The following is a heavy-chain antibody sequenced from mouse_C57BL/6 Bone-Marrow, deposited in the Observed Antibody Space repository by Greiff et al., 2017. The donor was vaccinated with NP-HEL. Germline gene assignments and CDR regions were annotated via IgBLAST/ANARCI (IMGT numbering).Heavy chain of an antibody. CDR2: IWSGGST. J-gene: IGHJ4*01. CDR1: GVSLTSYG. V-gene: IGHV2-2*01. D-gene: IGHD3-1*01. Sequence: VQLQPSGPGLVQPSQSLSISCTASGVSLTSYGVHWVRQPPGKGLEWLGVIWSGGSTDYNAAFISRLSISKDKSKSQVFFKKNRLQADDTAINYCARTRRGLNYYAMDYGGQGTSVTVSS. CDR3: ARTRRGLNYYAMDY.